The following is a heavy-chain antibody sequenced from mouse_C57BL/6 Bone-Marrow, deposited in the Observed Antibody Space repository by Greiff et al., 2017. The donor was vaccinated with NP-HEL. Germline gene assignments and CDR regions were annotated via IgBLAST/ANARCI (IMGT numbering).Heavy chain of an antibody. CDR3: ARDRYGNLDY. CDR2: INYDGSST. V-gene: IGHV5-16*01. J-gene: IGHJ2*01. D-gene: IGHD2-10*02. Sequence: EVQVVESEGGLVQPGSSMKLSCTASGFTFSDYYMAWVRQVPEKGLEWVANINYDGSSTYYLDSLKSRFIISRDNAKNILYLQMSSLKSEDTATYYCARDRYGNLDYWGQGTTLTVSS. CDR1: GFTFSDYY.